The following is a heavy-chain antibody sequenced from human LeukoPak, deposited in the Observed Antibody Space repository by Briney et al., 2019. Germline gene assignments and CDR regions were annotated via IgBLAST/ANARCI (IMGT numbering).Heavy chain of an antibody. V-gene: IGHV4-59*01. Sequence: SETLSLTCTVSGGSISSYYWSWIRQPPGKGLEWIGYIYYSGSTNYNPSLKSRVTISVDTSKNQFSLKLSSVTAADTAVYYCARGGITMIVLDAFDIWGQGTMVTVSS. J-gene: IGHJ3*02. CDR2: IYYSGST. CDR1: GGSISSYY. D-gene: IGHD3-22*01. CDR3: ARGGITMIVLDAFDI.